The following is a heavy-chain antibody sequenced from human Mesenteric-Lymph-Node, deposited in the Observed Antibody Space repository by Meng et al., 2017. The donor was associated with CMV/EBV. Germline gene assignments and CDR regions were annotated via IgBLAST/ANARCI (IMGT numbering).Heavy chain of an antibody. CDR1: GGSISSSSYY. D-gene: IGHD1-26*01. Sequence: GSLRLSCTVSGGSISSSSYYWGWIRQPPGKGLEWIGSIYYSGSTYYNPSLKSRVTISVDTSKNQFSLKLSSVTAADTAVYYCARDRIVGATGRGVGDYWGQGTLVTVSS. J-gene: IGHJ4*02. CDR2: IYYSGST. CDR3: ARDRIVGATGRGVGDY. V-gene: IGHV4-39*07.